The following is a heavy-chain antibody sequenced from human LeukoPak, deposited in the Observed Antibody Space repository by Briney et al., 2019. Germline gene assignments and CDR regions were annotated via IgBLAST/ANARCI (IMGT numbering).Heavy chain of an antibody. CDR1: GYTFTGHY. D-gene: IGHD6-19*01. Sequence: ASVKVSCKASGYTFTGHYMHWVRQAPGQGLEWMGWISPSSGDTDYAQGFQGRVTMTRDTSISTAYMELRRLRSDDTAVYYCARAAIAVAGDYHYHYMDVWGKGTTVTVSS. V-gene: IGHV1-2*02. CDR2: ISPSSGDT. CDR3: ARAAIAVAGDYHYHYMDV. J-gene: IGHJ6*03.